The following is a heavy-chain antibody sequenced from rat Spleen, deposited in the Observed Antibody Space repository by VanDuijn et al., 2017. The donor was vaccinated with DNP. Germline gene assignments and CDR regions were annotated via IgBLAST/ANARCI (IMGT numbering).Heavy chain of an antibody. V-gene: IGHV5-22*01. CDR2: ISYDGGST. CDR1: GFTFSNYG. Sequence: EVQLVESGGGLVQPGRSMKLSCPASGFTFSNYGMAWVRQAPKKGLEWVAYISYDGGSTYYRDPVKGRFTISRDNAQNTLYLQMSKLGSEDTAIYFCARAVPRHFDYWGQGVMVTVSS. D-gene: IGHD3-3*01. J-gene: IGHJ2*01. CDR3: ARAVPRHFDY.